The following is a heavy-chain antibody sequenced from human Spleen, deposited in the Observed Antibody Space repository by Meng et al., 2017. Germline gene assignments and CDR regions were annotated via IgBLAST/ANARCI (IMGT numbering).Heavy chain of an antibody. Sequence: SETLSLTCTVSGGSISSGSYYWSWIRQPAGKGLEWIGRIYTSGSTNYNPSLKSRVTISVDTSKNQFSLKLSSVTAADTAVYYCARDGTHSSGWYGAAYFDYWGQGTLVTVSS. CDR2: IYTSGST. V-gene: IGHV4-61*02. D-gene: IGHD6-19*01. CDR3: ARDGTHSSGWYGAAYFDY. CDR1: GGSISSGSYY. J-gene: IGHJ4*02.